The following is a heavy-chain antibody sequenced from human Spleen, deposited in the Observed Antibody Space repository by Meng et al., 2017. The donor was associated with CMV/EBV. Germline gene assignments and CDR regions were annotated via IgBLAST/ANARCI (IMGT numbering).Heavy chain of an antibody. D-gene: IGHD3-16*01. Sequence: GESLKISCAASGFTFHDHGMNWVRQVPGKGLEWVSGLTWNGGSIFYADSVKGRFTISRDNARQSLYLQMSGLRGEDTALYYCAKDASYISFDIWGQGTVVTVSS. J-gene: IGHJ3*02. CDR1: GFTFHDHG. V-gene: IGHV3-20*04. CDR2: LTWNGGSI. CDR3: AKDASYISFDI.